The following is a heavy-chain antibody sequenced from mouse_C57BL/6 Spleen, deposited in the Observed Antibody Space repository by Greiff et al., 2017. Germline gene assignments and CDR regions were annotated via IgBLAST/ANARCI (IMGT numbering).Heavy chain of an antibody. CDR3: TRDSSGYFDY. V-gene: IGHV5-9-1*02. Sequence: DVLLVESGEGLVKPGGSLKLSCAASGFTFSSDAMSWVRQTPEKRLEWVAYISSGGDYIYYADTVKGRVTISRDNARNTLYLQMSSLTSEDTAMYYCTRDSSGYFDYWGQGTTLTVSS. D-gene: IGHD3-2*02. CDR1: GFTFSSDA. J-gene: IGHJ2*01. CDR2: ISSGGDYI.